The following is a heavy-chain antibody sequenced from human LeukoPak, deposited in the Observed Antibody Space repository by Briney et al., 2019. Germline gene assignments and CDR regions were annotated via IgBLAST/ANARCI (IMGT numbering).Heavy chain of an antibody. CDR2: ISAYNGNT. V-gene: IGHV1-18*01. Sequence: ASVKVSCKASGYTSTSYGISWVRQAPGQGLEWMGWISAYNGNTNYAQKLQGRVTMTTDTSTSTAYMELRSLRSDDTAVYYCARGGADVDTAMVNLGNFDYWGQGTLVTVSS. J-gene: IGHJ4*02. CDR3: ARGGADVDTAMVNLGNFDY. CDR1: GYTSTSYG. D-gene: IGHD5-18*01.